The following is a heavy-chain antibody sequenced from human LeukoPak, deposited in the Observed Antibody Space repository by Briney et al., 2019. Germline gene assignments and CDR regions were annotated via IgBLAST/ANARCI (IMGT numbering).Heavy chain of an antibody. Sequence: GGSLRLSCAASGFTVSSNYMSWVRQAPGKGLEWVSVIYSGGSTYYADSVKGRFTISRDNAKNSLYLQMTSLRAEDAAVYYCAREDYSSGNPTIDHWGQGTLVTVSS. D-gene: IGHD3-10*01. V-gene: IGHV3-66*01. CDR2: IYSGGST. CDR3: AREDYSSGNPTIDH. CDR1: GFTVSSNY. J-gene: IGHJ4*02.